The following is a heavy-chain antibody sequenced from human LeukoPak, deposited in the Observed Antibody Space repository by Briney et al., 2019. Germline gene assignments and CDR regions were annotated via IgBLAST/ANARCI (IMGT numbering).Heavy chain of an antibody. Sequence: SSETLSLTCTVSGASISSYYWSWIRQPPGKGLEWIGDIYYSGSIKYNPSLKSRVTMSVDTSKNQFSLKLSSVTAADTAIYYCARENPSGYYNRPIDYWGQGTLVTVSS. CDR3: ARENPSGYYNRPIDY. CDR2: IYYSGSI. CDR1: GASISSYY. V-gene: IGHV4-59*01. D-gene: IGHD3-22*01. J-gene: IGHJ4*02.